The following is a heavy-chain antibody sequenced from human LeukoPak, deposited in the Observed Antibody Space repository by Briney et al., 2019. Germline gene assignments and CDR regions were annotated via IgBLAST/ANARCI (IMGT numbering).Heavy chain of an antibody. CDR1: GFTFRDYA. V-gene: IGHV3-30*04. CDR3: ARDHYWLQYCINGVCRDTFDI. J-gene: IGHJ3*02. CDR2: ISFDGSDK. Sequence: GRSLRLSCAASGFTFRDYAMHWVRQAPGKGLEWVAVISFDGSDKYYADSVRGRFTISRDNSRDTLDLQVNTLTAEDTAVYYCARDHYWLQYCINGVCRDTFDIWGLGTMVTVSS. D-gene: IGHD2-8*01.